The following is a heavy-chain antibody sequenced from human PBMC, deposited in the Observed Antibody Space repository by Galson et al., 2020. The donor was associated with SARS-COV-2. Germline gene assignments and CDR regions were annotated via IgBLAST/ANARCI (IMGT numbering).Heavy chain of an antibody. CDR3: VKGTIFELAQWGPGFDS. V-gene: IGHV3-30*18. CDR2: MSYEGSII. CDR1: GLTSNNYA. D-gene: IGHD3-3*01. J-gene: IGHJ4*02. Sequence: PGGSLRLSCAASGLTSNNYAMHWVRQAPGKGLEWVAFMSYEGSIIHYSDAVKGRFTISRDNSNKTLHLRMESLRVDDTAVYYCVKGTIFELAQWGPGFDSWGQGTLVTVSS.